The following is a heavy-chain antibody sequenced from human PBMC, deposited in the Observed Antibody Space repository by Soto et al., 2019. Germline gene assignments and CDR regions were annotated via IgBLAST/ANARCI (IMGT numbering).Heavy chain of an antibody. CDR1: GYTFSNYG. CDR3: ARVVPGADAWFGP. J-gene: IGHJ5*02. D-gene: IGHD2-2*01. Sequence: QVQLVQSGGEVKRPGASVKVSCKTSGYTFSNYGITWVRQAPGQPLEWLGWISLYSDGTNYAQKFQGRVSMTIDTSTTTAYMELRCLRSDDTAVYYCARVVPGADAWFGPWGQGTLVTVSS. V-gene: IGHV1-18*01. CDR2: ISLYSDGT.